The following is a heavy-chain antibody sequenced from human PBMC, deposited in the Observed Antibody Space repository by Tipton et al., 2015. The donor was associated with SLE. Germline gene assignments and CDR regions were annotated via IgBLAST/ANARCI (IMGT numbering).Heavy chain of an antibody. V-gene: IGHV4-59*12. Sequence: TLSLTCTVSGGSISSYYWSWIRQPPGKGLEWIGYIYYSGSTYYNPSLKSRVTMSVDTSKNQFSLKLSSVTAADTAVYYCARDLDPRITMVQGPYGMDVWGQGTTVTVSS. CDR1: GGSISSYY. CDR3: ARDLDPRITMVQGPYGMDV. J-gene: IGHJ6*02. D-gene: IGHD3-10*01. CDR2: IYYSGST.